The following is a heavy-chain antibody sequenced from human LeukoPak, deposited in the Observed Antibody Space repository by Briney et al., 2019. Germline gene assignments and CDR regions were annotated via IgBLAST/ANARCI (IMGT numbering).Heavy chain of an antibody. CDR3: ARESAMIVADDAFDI. Sequence: SETLSLTCSVSGGSINNYFWNWIRQPPGKGLEWIGYIHYSGSTNYNPSLKSRVTMSVDTSKNQFSLKLSSVTAADTAVYYCARESAMIVADDAFDIWGQGTMVTVSS. V-gene: IGHV4-59*01. D-gene: IGHD3-22*01. CDR1: GGSINNYF. CDR2: IHYSGST. J-gene: IGHJ3*02.